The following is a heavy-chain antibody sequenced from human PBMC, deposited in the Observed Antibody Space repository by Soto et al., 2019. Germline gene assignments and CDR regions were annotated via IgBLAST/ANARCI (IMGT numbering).Heavy chain of an antibody. CDR3: VRERGLSSFYGMDV. J-gene: IGHJ6*02. CDR1: GFTLTTYT. CDR2: ITSSSGHI. V-gene: IGHV3-21*01. Sequence: PGGSLRLSCEASGFTLTTYTMNWVRQASGKGLEWVSSITSSSGHIYYADSVKGRFTISRHNARNSLYLQMNSLRAEDTAVYYCVRERGLSSFYGMDVWGQGTTVTSP. D-gene: IGHD3-10*01.